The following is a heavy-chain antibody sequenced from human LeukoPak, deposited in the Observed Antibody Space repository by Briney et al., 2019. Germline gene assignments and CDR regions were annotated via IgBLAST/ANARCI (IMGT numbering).Heavy chain of an antibody. J-gene: IGHJ4*02. CDR2: VASDGRDK. D-gene: IGHD2-21*01. V-gene: IGHV3-30*14. CDR1: GFTFSNYA. Sequence: GGSLRLSCAASGFTFSNYAFHWVRHAPGKRLEWVAVVASDGRDKHFADSVKGRFTISRDNSKNTLYLQMNSLRPEDTAVYFCARDLGKIADYYFDYWGQGSLVTVSS. CDR3: ARDLGKIADYYFDY.